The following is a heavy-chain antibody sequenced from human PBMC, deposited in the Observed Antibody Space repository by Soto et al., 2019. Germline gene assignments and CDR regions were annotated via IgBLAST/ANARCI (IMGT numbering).Heavy chain of an antibody. CDR2: IFYTGSK. J-gene: IGHJ4*02. V-gene: IGHV4-31*03. CDR3: ARLDYGVSAFDL. Sequence: LSLTCTVSGGSINDGSYHWSWLRQHPGKGLEFIGYIFYTGSKYHNPSLETRVTMSADTSNNEVSLRLHSLTAADTAVYYCARLDYGVSAFDLWGRGTLVTVSS. D-gene: IGHD4-17*01. CDR1: GGSINDGSYH.